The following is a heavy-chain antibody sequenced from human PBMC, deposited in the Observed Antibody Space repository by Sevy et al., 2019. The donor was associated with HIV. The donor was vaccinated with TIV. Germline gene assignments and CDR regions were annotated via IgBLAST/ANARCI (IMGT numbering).Heavy chain of an antibody. D-gene: IGHD2-2*01. CDR2: INPNSGGT. J-gene: IGHJ4*02. Sequence: ASVKVSCKASGYTFTGYYMHWVRQAPGQGLEWMGWINPNSGGTNYAQKFQGRVTMTRDTSISTAYMELSRLRSDDTAVYYCARRGAIVVVPAAMDYFDYWGQGTLVTVSS. CDR3: ARRGAIVVVPAAMDYFDY. V-gene: IGHV1-2*02. CDR1: GYTFTGYY.